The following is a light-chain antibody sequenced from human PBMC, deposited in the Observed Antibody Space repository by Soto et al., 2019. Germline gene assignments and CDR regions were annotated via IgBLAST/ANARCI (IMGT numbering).Light chain of an antibody. CDR1: QSVATN. CDR2: GAS. Sequence: EIVMTQSPATLSVSPGERATLSCGASQSVATNLAWYQQKPGQAPMLLIYGASTRATGIPARFSGSGSGTDFTLTISSLQSEDFAVYSCRQYNNWPWTFGQGTKVDVK. V-gene: IGKV3-15*01. CDR3: RQYNNWPWT. J-gene: IGKJ1*01.